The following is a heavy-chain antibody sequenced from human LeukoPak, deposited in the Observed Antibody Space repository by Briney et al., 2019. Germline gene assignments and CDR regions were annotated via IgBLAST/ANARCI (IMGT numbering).Heavy chain of an antibody. J-gene: IGHJ4*02. CDR1: GFTFSSYA. Sequence: GGSLRLSCAASGFTFSSYAMHWVRQAPGEGLEWVADISYDGSNKYYADSVKGRFTISRDNSKNTLYLQMTSLRAEDTARYYCAKHPRLVRYFDSWGQGTLVTVSS. CDR2: ISYDGSNK. V-gene: IGHV3-30-3*02. CDR3: AKHPRLVRYFDS. D-gene: IGHD6-6*01.